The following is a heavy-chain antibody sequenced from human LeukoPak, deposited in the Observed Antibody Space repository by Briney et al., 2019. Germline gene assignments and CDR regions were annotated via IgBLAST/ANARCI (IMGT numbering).Heavy chain of an antibody. D-gene: IGHD6-13*01. J-gene: IGHJ2*01. Sequence: GGSLRLSCAASGFTFSSYAMSWVRQAPGKGLEWVSAISGSGGSTYYADSVKGRFTISRDNSKNTLYLQMNSLRAEDTAVYYCAKEGIAAAGPYWYFDPWGRGTLVTVSS. CDR3: AKEGIAAAGPYWYFDP. V-gene: IGHV3-23*01. CDR1: GFTFSSYA. CDR2: ISGSGGST.